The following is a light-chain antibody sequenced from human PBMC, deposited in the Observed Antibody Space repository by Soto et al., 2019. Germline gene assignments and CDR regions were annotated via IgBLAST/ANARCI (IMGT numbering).Light chain of an antibody. V-gene: IGKV1-6*01. CDR3: LQDYSYPFT. J-gene: IGKJ3*01. Sequence: AIQMTQSPSSLSASVGDRVTITCRASQGIGNDLGWYQQKPGKAPKLLIFAASSLQSGVPSRFSGSGSCTDFTLTISSLQPEDFATYFCLQDYSYPFTFGPGTKVDIK. CDR1: QGIGND. CDR2: AAS.